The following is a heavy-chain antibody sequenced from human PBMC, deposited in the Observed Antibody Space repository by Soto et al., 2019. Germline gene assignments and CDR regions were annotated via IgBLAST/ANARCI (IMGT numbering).Heavy chain of an antibody. Sequence: QLRESGPGQVSPSETLSLTCSVSGASIDDRGHHWSWLRRSPGRGLEWIVSVYHDGTNYYNPSLQSRGTVSVDTAQNKFSLRLASVTAADTAVYYCDRYKGISVVGFFRKDPYFGLDVWGPGHTVTVS. CDR1: GASIDDRGHH. CDR2: VYHDGTN. J-gene: IGHJ6*02. CDR3: DRYKGISVVGFFRKDPYFGLDV. D-gene: IGHD6-19*01. V-gene: IGHV4-39*01.